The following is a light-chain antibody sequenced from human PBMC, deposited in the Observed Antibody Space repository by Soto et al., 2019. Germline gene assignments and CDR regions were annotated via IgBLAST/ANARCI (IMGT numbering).Light chain of an antibody. Sequence: AIQMTQSPSSLSASVGDRVTITCRASEDIRNDLGWYQHKPGKAPKLLIYAAPSLQIGVPSRFSATGSGTDFTLTISSLQPEDFATYYCLQDYSYPLTFGQGTKVEIK. CDR3: LQDYSYPLT. V-gene: IGKV1-6*02. CDR1: EDIRND. CDR2: AAP. J-gene: IGKJ1*01.